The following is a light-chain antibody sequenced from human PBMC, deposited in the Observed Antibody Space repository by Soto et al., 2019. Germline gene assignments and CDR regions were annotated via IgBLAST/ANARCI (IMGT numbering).Light chain of an antibody. Sequence: QSVLTQPPSVSGAPGQRVSISCTGSNSNIGAGYDVNWYQQLPGTAPKLLIYANIDRPSGVPDRFSGSKSGASAFLVITGXXXXXXXXYYCQSYDSSLSGSRVFGGGTKLTVX. J-gene: IGLJ3*02. V-gene: IGLV1-40*01. CDR2: ANI. CDR1: NSNIGAGYD. CDR3: QSYDSSLSGSRV.